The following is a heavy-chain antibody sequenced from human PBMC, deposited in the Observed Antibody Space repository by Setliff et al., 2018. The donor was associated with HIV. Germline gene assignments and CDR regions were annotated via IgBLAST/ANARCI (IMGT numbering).Heavy chain of an antibody. CDR1: GYTFTSYA. J-gene: IGHJ4*02. CDR2: INAGNGNT. D-gene: IGHD5-18*01. CDR3: ARDRLMRGYSYGELDY. Sequence: ASVNVSCKASGYTFTSYAMHWVRQAPGQRLEWMGWINAGNGNTKYSQKFQGRVTITRDTSASTAYMELSSLRSEDTAVYYCARDRLMRGYSYGELDYWGQGTLVTVSS. V-gene: IGHV1-3*01.